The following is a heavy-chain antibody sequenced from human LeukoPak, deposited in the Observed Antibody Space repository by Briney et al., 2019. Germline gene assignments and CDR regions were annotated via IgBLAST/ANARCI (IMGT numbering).Heavy chain of an antibody. D-gene: IGHD3-16*01. CDR1: GGSISSSSYN. J-gene: IGHJ4*02. CDR2: IYYSGST. Sequence: TPSETLSLTCTVSGGSISSSSYNWGWIRQPPGKGLEWIGSIYYSGSTNYNPSLKSRVTISVDTSKNQFSLTVSSVTAADTAVYYCARDGKRALTLRGARPYYFDYWGQGTLVTVSS. CDR3: ARDGKRALTLRGARPYYFDY. V-gene: IGHV4-39*07.